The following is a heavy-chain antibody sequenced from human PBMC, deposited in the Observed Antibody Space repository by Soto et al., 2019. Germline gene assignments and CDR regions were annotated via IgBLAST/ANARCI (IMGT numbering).Heavy chain of an antibody. CDR2: FYNNGIT. D-gene: IGHD2-2*01. CDR1: GGSIRSSY. J-gene: IGHJ3*02. Sequence: SETVSLNCTDPGGSIRSSYWSWIRQPAGKGLEWIGRFYNNGITNYNPSLKSRVTMSVDTSNNQFSLKLSSVTAADTAIYFCARELGFCSSTNCYLGAFDIWAQGTMFTVSS. CDR3: ARELGFCSSTNCYLGAFDI. V-gene: IGHV4-4*07.